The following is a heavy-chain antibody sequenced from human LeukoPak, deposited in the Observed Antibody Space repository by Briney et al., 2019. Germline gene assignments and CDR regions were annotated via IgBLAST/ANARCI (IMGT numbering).Heavy chain of an antibody. Sequence: GASVKVSCKASGGTFSSYAISWVRQAPGQGLEWMGGIIPIFGTANYAQKFQGRVTITADESTSTAYMELSSLRSEDTAVYYCARVPPTGKTMNWFDPWGQGTLVTVSS. CDR2: IIPIFGTA. J-gene: IGHJ5*02. CDR1: GGTFSSYA. V-gene: IGHV1-69*13. D-gene: IGHD1-1*01. CDR3: ARVPPTGKTMNWFDP.